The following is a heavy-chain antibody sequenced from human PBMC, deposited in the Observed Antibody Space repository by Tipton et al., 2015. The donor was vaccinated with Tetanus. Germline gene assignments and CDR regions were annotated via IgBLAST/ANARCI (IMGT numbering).Heavy chain of an antibody. CDR3: AKQHGPSGYDRIGLLTPAIYYGMDV. D-gene: IGHD5-12*01. CDR2: IYYSGST. J-gene: IGHJ6*02. CDR1: GGSFSGYY. V-gene: IGHV4-59*01. Sequence: GLVKPSETLSLICGVYGGSFSGYYWSWIRQPPGKGLEWIGYIYYSGSTNYNPSLKSRVTISVDTSKNQFSLKLSSVTAADTAVYYCAKQHGPSGYDRIGLLTPAIYYGMDVWGQGTTVTVSS.